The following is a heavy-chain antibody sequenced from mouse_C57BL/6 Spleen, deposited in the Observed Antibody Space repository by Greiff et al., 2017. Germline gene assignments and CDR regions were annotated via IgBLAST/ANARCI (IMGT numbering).Heavy chain of an antibody. CDR1: GYAFTNYL. J-gene: IGHJ1*03. D-gene: IGHD3-1*01. CDR2: INPGSGGT. Sequence: VMLVESGAELVRPGTSVKVSCKASGYAFTNYLIEWVKQRPGQGLEWIGVINPGSGGTNYNEKFKGKATLTADKSSSTAYMQLSSLTSEDSAVYFCARGLEYWYYDVWGTGTTVTVSS. V-gene: IGHV1-54*01. CDR3: ARGLEYWYYDV.